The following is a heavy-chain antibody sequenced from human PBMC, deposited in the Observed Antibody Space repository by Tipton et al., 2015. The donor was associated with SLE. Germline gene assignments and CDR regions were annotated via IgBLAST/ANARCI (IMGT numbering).Heavy chain of an antibody. J-gene: IGHJ6*02. V-gene: IGHV4-39*07. CDR1: GGSISSSSYY. CDR2: IYYSGST. CDR3: ARRDPRGSSWKRMDV. Sequence: TLSLTCTVSGGSISSSSYYWGWVRQPPGKGLEWIGSIYYSGSTYYNPSLKSRVTISVDTSKNQFSLKLSSVTAADTAVYYCARRDPRGSSWKRMDVWGQGTTVTVSS. D-gene: IGHD2-2*01.